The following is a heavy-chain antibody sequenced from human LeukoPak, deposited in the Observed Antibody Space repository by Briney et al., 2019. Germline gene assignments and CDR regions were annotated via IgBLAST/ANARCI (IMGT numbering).Heavy chain of an antibody. Sequence: GGSLRLSCAASGFSFSSYAMSRVRQAPGKGLEWVSALSNGGDSTYYADSAKGRFTISRDSSKNTLYLQMSSLRDEDTAVYYCAKAFREYRSSSYSAFDMWGQGTMVTVSS. CDR3: AKAFREYRSSSYSAFDM. D-gene: IGHD6-13*01. V-gene: IGHV3-23*01. CDR2: LSNGGDST. CDR1: GFSFSSYA. J-gene: IGHJ3*02.